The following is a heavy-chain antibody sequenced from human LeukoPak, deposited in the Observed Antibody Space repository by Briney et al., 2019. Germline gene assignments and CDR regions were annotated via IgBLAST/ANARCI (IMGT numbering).Heavy chain of an antibody. V-gene: IGHV4-34*01. J-gene: IGHJ4*02. CDR1: GGSFSGYY. CDR2: INHSGST. Sequence: PSETLSLTCAVYGGSFSGYYWSWIRQPPGNGLEWIGEINHSGSTNYNPSLKSRVTVSVDTSKNQFSLKLSSVTAADTAVYYCASNCSSTSCYTRGFDYWGQGTLVTVSS. CDR3: ASNCSSTSCYTRGFDY. D-gene: IGHD2-2*02.